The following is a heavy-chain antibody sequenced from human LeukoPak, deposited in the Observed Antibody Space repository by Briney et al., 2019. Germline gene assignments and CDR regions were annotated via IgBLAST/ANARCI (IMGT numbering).Heavy chain of an antibody. CDR2: IYYTGNT. V-gene: IGHV4-61*05. CDR3: ARVPRITGTTPPFYYSYYMDV. CDR1: GGYISSRSYY. D-gene: IGHD1-7*01. Sequence: PSETLSLTCSVSGGYISSRSYYWNWIRQPPGKGLEWIGYIYYTGNTNYNPSLKSRVTISVDTSKNQFSLRLSSVTAADTAVYYCARVPRITGTTPPFYYSYYMDVWGKGTTVTVSS. J-gene: IGHJ6*03.